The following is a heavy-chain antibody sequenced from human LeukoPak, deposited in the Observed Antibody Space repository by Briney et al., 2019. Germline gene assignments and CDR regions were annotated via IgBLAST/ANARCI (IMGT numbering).Heavy chain of an antibody. CDR3: ARRGSSSPDYYYYYMDV. Sequence: PSETLSLTCTVSGGSISSGSYCWSWIRQPAGKGLEWIGRIYTSGSTNYNPSLKSRVTISVDTSKNQFSLKLSSVIAADTAVYYCARRGSSSPDYYYYYMDVWGKGTTVTVSS. CDR2: IYTSGST. CDR1: GGSISSGSYC. D-gene: IGHD6-6*01. V-gene: IGHV4-61*02. J-gene: IGHJ6*03.